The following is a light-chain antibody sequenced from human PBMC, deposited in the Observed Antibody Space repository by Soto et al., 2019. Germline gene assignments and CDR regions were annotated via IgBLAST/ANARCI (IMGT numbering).Light chain of an antibody. Sequence: EIVLTQSPGTLSLSPGERATLSCRASQSVASGFLAWYQQRPGQAPSLLIYGASSRATGIPDRFSGSGSGTDFTLIISRLEPEDFAVYYCQHYDGPPFTFGPGTKVDIK. CDR3: QHYDGPPFT. CDR2: GAS. CDR1: QSVASGF. V-gene: IGKV3-20*01. J-gene: IGKJ3*01.